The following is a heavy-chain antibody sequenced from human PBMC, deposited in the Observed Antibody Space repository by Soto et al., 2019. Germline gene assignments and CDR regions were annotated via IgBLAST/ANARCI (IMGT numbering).Heavy chain of an antibody. CDR1: GFNFNTFA. V-gene: IGHV3-23*01. D-gene: IGHD5-12*01. J-gene: IGHJ5*02. CDR2: ISSSGDSR. CDR3: AKDPPSPWTANWGDP. Sequence: EEQVSESGGGLVQSGGSLRLSCAASGFNFNTFAMSWIRQAPGKGLEWVSHISSSGDSRDYADSVRGRFTISRDNSKNVLFLQMNSLRADDTATYYCAKDPPSPWTANWGDPWGKGTLVTVSS.